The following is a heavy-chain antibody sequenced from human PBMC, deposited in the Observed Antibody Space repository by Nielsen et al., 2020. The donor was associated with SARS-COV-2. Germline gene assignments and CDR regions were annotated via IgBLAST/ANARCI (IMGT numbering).Heavy chain of an antibody. CDR3: AKDRYSSSFDY. Sequence: GESLKISCAASGFTFSSYAMSWVRQAPGKGLEWVAVISYDGSNKYYADSVKGRFTISRDNSKNTLYLQMNSLRAEDTAVYYCAKDRYSSSFDYWGQGTLVTVSS. CDR1: GFTFSSYA. V-gene: IGHV3-30*18. CDR2: ISYDGSNK. J-gene: IGHJ4*02. D-gene: IGHD6-13*01.